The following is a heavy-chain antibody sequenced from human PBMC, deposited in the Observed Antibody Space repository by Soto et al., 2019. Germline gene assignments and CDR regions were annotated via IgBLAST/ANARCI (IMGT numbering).Heavy chain of an antibody. Sequence: QVQLVQSGAEVKKPGSSVQVSCKASGGTFSSYAISWVRQAPGQGLEWVGVIIPIFGTANYAQKFQGRVTITADESTSTAYMELSGLRSEDTAVYYCARASNPEMATTQFDYWGQGTLVTVSS. CDR1: GGTFSSYA. CDR2: IIPIFGTA. CDR3: ARASNPEMATTQFDY. V-gene: IGHV1-69*01. D-gene: IGHD5-12*01. J-gene: IGHJ4*02.